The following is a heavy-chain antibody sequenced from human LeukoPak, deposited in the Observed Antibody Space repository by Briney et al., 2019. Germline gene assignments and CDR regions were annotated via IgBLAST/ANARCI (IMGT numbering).Heavy chain of an antibody. CDR1: GYTFTSYD. CDR2: MNPNSGNT. CDR3: ARAVCSGGSCYYYYMDV. V-gene: IGHV1-8*03. Sequence: ASVKVSCKASGYTFTSYDINWVRQATGQGLEWMGWMNPNSGNTGYAQKFQGRVTITRNTSISTAYMEPSSLRSEDTAVYYCARAVCSGGSCYYYYMDVWGKGTTVTVSS. J-gene: IGHJ6*03. D-gene: IGHD2-15*01.